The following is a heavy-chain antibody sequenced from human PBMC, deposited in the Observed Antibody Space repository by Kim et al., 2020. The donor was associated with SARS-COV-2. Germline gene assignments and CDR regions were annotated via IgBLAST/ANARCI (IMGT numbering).Heavy chain of an antibody. J-gene: IGHJ4*02. CDR1: GFSLSTSGVA. Sequence: SGPTLVNPTQTLTLTCTFSGFSLSTSGVAVGWIRQPPGKALEWLALIYWDDDKRYSPSLKSRLTITKDTSKNQVVLTMTNMDPVDTATYYCAHRGGFWSGQYFDYWGQGTLVTVSS. V-gene: IGHV2-5*02. D-gene: IGHD3-3*01. CDR3: AHRGGFWSGQYFDY. CDR2: IYWDDDK.